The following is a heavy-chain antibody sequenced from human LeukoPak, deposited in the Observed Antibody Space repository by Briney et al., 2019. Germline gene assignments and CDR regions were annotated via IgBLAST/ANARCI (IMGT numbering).Heavy chain of an antibody. CDR1: GGSISTYY. CDR3: ARDLADGSGSYYSRPLDY. V-gene: IGHV4-59*01. J-gene: IGHJ4*01. CDR2: ISYSGST. Sequence: SETLSLTCTVSGGSISTYYWSWIRQPPGKGLEWIGYISYSGSTKFNPSLRSRVTISADTSKNQISLKLNSVTAADTAVSYCARDLADGSGSYYSRPLDYWGQGTLVTVSS. D-gene: IGHD3-10*01.